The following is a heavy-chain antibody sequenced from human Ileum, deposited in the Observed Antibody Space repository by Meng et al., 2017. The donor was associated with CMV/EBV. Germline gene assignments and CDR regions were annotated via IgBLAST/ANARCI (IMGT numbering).Heavy chain of an antibody. V-gene: IGHV3-74*01. D-gene: IGHD1-1*01. CDR3: ARVEKEMC. CDR2: ISSDGSDT. CDR1: RFTFSSSC. Sequence: VQMVEPLAGVVQPRVSLRLSCSASRFTFSSSCMHWLRQAPGKGLVLVSQISSDGSDTSYADSVSVRFTISRDNAKNTLYLQVNSLRDDDTGVYYCARVEKEMCWGQGTLVTVSS. J-gene: IGHJ4*02.